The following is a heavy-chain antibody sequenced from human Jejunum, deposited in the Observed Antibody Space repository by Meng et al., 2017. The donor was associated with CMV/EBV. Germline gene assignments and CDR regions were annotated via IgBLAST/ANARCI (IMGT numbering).Heavy chain of an antibody. D-gene: IGHD5-12*01. V-gene: IGHV2-5*01. CDR3: THFVGGSYPSRPDF. J-gene: IGHJ4*02. Sequence: QISLKELGPTRVKPTQTRTMTCSLSGCSPVSRGEGVGWIRQPPGTALEWLALLYWSDCERYSPFLNYRLTITKDTSKNEVVLTMIYMDPVDTGTYYCTHFVGGSYPSRPDFWGQGTLVTVSS. CDR2: LYWSDCE. CDR1: GCSPVSRGEG.